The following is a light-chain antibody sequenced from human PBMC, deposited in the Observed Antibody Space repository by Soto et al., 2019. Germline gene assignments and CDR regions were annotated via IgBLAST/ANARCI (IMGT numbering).Light chain of an antibody. CDR3: QQLKTYPRT. CDR1: QDISSF. V-gene: IGKV1-9*01. Sequence: DIQLTQSPSFLSASVGDRVTITWRASQDISSFLAWYQQKAGKAPKLLIFAASTLQSGVPSRLSASESGTEFTLTLSGLQPEDFATYYWQQLKTYPRTFGQGTKLEIK. J-gene: IGKJ2*01. CDR2: AAS.